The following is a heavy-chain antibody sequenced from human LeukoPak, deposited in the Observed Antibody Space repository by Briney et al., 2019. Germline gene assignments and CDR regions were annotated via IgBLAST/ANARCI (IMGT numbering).Heavy chain of an antibody. CDR1: GGTFSSYT. J-gene: IGHJ5*02. D-gene: IGHD5-12*01. CDR2: IIPILGIA. Sequence: ASVKVSCKASGGTFSSYTISWVRQAPGQGLEWMGRIIPILGIANYAQKFQGRATITADKSTSTAYMELSSLRSEDTAVYYCARDKSVESGYDRWGQGTLVTVSS. CDR3: ARDKSVESGYDR. V-gene: IGHV1-69*04.